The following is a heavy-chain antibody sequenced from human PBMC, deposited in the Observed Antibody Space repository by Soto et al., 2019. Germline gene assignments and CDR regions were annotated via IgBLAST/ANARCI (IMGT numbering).Heavy chain of an antibody. J-gene: IGHJ4*02. D-gene: IGHD3-9*01. V-gene: IGHV3-23*01. Sequence: EVHLLESGGGLVQPGGSLRLSCAVSGFSFSNSAMTWVRQAPGKGLEWVSGISGSGDITYNTDSVKGRFAISRDTSKNVVYLQVRRLRAEDTAVYYCAKVPQWVLRYHDWFFDYWGQGTLVTVSS. CDR3: AKVPQWVLRYHDWFFDY. CDR1: GFSFSNSA. CDR2: ISGSGDIT.